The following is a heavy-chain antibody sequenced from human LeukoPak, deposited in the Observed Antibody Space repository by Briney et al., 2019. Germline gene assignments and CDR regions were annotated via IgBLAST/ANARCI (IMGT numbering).Heavy chain of an antibody. CDR1: GFTFSSYA. J-gene: IGHJ4*02. CDR3: AKVEAADGYCSGGSCYYFDY. Sequence: PGGSLRLSCAASGFTFSSYAMSWVRQAPGKGLEWVSAISGSGGSTYYADSVNSRFTISRDNSKNTLYLQMDSLRAEDTAVYYCAKVEAADGYCSGGSCYYFDYWGQGTLVTVSS. V-gene: IGHV3-23*01. CDR2: ISGSGGST. D-gene: IGHD2-15*01.